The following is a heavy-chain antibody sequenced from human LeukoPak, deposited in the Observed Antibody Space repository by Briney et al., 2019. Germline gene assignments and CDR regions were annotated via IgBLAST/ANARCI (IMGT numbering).Heavy chain of an antibody. CDR1: GFTFSSYG. J-gene: IGHJ4*02. CDR3: AKGRYRNVRLDY. V-gene: IGHV3-30*02. Sequence: QPGGSLRLSCAASGFTFSSYGMHWVRQAPGKGLEWVAFIRYDGSNKYYADSVKGRFTISRDNSKNTLYLQMNSLRAEDTAVYYCAKGRYRNVRLDYWGQGTLVTVSS. D-gene: IGHD5-18*01. CDR2: IRYDGSNK.